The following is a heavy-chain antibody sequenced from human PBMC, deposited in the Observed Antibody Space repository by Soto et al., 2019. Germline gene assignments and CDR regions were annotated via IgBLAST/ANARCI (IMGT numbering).Heavy chain of an antibody. CDR2: INPNSGGT. CDR3: ARSTIAAPDVGYYYGMDV. J-gene: IGHJ6*02. CDR1: GYTFTGYD. V-gene: IGHV1-2*04. D-gene: IGHD6-13*01. Sequence: ASVKVSCKASGYTFTGYDMHWVRQAPGQGLEWMGWINPNSGGTNYAQKFQGWVTMTRDTSISTAYMELSRLRSDDTAVYYCARSTIAAPDVGYYYGMDVWGQGTTVTVSS.